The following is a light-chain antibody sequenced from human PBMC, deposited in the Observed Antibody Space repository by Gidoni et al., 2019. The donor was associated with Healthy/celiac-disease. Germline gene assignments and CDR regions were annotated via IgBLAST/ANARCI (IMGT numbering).Light chain of an antibody. J-gene: IGLJ2*01. CDR2: KDS. CDR1: ALPKHY. CDR3: QSADSSGTVV. Sequence: SYELTEPPSVSVSPGQTARITCSGDALPKHYAYWYQQKPGQAPVLVIYKDSARPSGIPERFSGSSSGTTVTLTISGVQAEDEADYYCQSADSSGTVVFGGGTKLTVL. V-gene: IGLV3-25*03.